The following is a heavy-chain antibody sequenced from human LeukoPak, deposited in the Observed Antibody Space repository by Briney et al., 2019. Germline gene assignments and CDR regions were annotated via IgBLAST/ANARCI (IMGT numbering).Heavy chain of an antibody. Sequence: GGSLRLSCTASGFTFSSYGMNWVRQAPGQGLEWMACIRPDGSNTDYADTVKGRFTISRDTSKNTPYLQMNSLRAEDTAVYYCAIPEWGNDQLGDYWGQGTLVTVSS. CDR1: GFTFSSYG. V-gene: IGHV3-30*02. D-gene: IGHD2-2*01. J-gene: IGHJ4*02. CDR2: IRPDGSNT. CDR3: AIPEWGNDQLGDY.